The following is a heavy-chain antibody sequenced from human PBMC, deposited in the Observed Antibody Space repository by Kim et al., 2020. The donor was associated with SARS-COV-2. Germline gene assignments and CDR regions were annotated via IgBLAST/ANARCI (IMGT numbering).Heavy chain of an antibody. J-gene: IGHJ5*02. CDR3: ARVGDIVVVPAATGWFDP. D-gene: IGHD2-2*01. V-gene: IGHV1-3*01. Sequence: QGRVTITRDTAASTAYMELSSLRSEDTAVYYCARVGDIVVVPAATGWFDPWGQGTLVTVSS.